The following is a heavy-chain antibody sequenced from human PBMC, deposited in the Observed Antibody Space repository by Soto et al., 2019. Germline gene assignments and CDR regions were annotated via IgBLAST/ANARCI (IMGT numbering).Heavy chain of an antibody. CDR3: ARDGLLFSGPYRPSRFDY. Sequence: DVQLVESGGGWVQPGRSLRLSCAASGFQFSDYWMSWVRQAPGKGLEWVGNIKHDTSEAHYADSVKDRFTITRDNIKNFLFLQMRDLRADDTASYYCARDGLLFSGPYRPSRFDYWGLGALVTVSS. CDR2: IKHDTSEA. V-gene: IGHV3-7*03. J-gene: IGHJ4*02. D-gene: IGHD3-16*02. CDR1: GFQFSDYW.